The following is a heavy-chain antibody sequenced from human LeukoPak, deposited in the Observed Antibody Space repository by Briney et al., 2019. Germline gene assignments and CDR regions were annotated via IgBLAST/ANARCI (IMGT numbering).Heavy chain of an antibody. D-gene: IGHD2-15*01. CDR2: ISGSGGST. CDR3: AKELCSGGSCYRGIFDY. CDR1: GFTFSSYA. J-gene: IGHJ4*02. V-gene: IGHV3-23*01. Sequence: PGGSLRLSCAASGFTFSSYAMSWVCQAPGKGLEWVSAISGSGGSTYYADSVKGRFTISRDNSKNTLYLQMNSLRAEDTAVYYCAKELCSGGSCYRGIFDYWGQGTLVTVSS.